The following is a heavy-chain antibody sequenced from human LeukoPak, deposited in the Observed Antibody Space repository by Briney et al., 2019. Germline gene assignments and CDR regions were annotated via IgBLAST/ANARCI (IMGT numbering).Heavy chain of an antibody. CDR1: GGSFSDSY. CDR2: INHSGDT. CDR3: TKAFGNVRGET. Sequence: SETLSLTCGVYGGSFSDSYWGWIRQPPGKGLEWIGEINHSGDTNYHPSLESRVTISVDSSKNQVSLKLSSVTAADTAVYYCTKAFGNVRGETWGQGTLVTVSS. D-gene: IGHD3-10*01. V-gene: IGHV4-34*01. J-gene: IGHJ4*02.